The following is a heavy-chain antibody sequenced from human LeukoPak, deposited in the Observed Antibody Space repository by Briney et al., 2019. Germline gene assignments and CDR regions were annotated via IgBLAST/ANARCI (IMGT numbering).Heavy chain of an antibody. D-gene: IGHD3-10*01. J-gene: IGHJ4*02. Sequence: ASVKVSCKASGYTFTSYDINWVRQATGQGLEWMGWMNPNSGGTNYAQKFQGRVTMTRDTSISTAYMELSRLRSDDTAVYCCARDHGMVRGVIRGYWGQGTLVTVSS. CDR1: GYTFTSYD. CDR2: MNPNSGGT. V-gene: IGHV1-2*02. CDR3: ARDHGMVRGVIRGY.